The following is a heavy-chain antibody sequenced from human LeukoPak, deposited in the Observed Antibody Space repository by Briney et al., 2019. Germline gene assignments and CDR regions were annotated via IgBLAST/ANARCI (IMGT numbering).Heavy chain of an antibody. J-gene: IGHJ6*04. CDR1: GYTFTGYY. D-gene: IGHD6-13*01. Sequence: ASVKVSCKASGYTFTGYYMHCVRQAPGQGLEWMGWINPDSGGTNYAQKFQGWVTMTRDTSISTAYMELSRLRSDDTAVYYCARGNVAAAGIFYYYYGMDVWGKGTTVTVSS. CDR2: INPDSGGT. CDR3: ARGNVAAAGIFYYYYGMDV. V-gene: IGHV1-2*04.